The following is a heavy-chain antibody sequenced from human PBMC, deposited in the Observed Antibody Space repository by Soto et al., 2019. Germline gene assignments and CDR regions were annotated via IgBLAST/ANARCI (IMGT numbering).Heavy chain of an antibody. D-gene: IGHD3-3*01. J-gene: IGHJ4*02. V-gene: IGHV3-21*01. CDR1: GLTFSSYS. CDR2: ISSSSSYI. CDR3: ARDYDFWSGYQWVY. Sequence: PWGSLRLSCASSGLTFSSYSMNWVRQAPGKGLEWVSSISSSSSYIYYADSVKGRFTISRDNAKNSLYLQMNSLRAEDTAVYYCARDYDFWSGYQWVYWGQGTLVTVSS.